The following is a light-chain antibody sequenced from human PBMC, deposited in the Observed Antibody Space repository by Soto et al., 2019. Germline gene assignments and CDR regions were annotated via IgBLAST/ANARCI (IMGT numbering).Light chain of an antibody. J-gene: IGKJ4*01. CDR2: GAS. CDR1: QSVSSN. CDR3: QQYNNWPPLT. V-gene: IGKV3-15*01. Sequence: EIVMTQSPATLSVSPGERATLSCRASQSVSSNLAWYQQKPGQAPRLLIYGASTRATGIPARFSGSGSGTEFTLTISSLYSEDFAVYYGQQYNNWPPLTFGGGTKVEIK.